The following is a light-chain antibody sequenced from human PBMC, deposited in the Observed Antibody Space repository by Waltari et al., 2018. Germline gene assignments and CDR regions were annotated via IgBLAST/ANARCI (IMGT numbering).Light chain of an antibody. V-gene: IGLV2-14*01. J-gene: IGLJ2*01. CDR1: SSDVGGYDY. Sequence: QSALTQPASVSGSPGQSITISCTGTSSDVGGYDYVSWYQQHPGKAPKLMIYEVSNRPSGVSNRFAASKSGNTASLTSSGLQAEDEADYYCTSYTSSGTLVVFGGGTKLTVL. CDR3: TSYTSSGTLVV. CDR2: EVS.